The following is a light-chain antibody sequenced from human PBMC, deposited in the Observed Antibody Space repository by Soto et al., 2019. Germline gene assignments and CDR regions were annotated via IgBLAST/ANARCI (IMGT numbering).Light chain of an antibody. CDR2: GAS. Sequence: EIGMRQSPGTLSVSPWERATLSCRASQSVRSNLAWYQQKPGQAPRLLIYGASTRATGIPARFSGSGSGTELTLTITSLQSEDCGVYFCQQSSDWPGSFGQGTTMEVK. CDR3: QQSSDWPGS. V-gene: IGKV3-15*01. J-gene: IGKJ2*01. CDR1: QSVRSN.